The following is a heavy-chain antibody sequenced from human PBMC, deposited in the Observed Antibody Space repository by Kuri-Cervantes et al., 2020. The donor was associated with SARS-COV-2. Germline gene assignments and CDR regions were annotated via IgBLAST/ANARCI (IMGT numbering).Heavy chain of an antibody. J-gene: IGHJ6*02. CDR2: INPNSGGT. CDR3: ARARPRGQDIVVVPAAQKDYYYGMDV. D-gene: IGHD2-2*01. V-gene: IGHV1-2*04. CDR1: GYTFTGYY. Sequence: ASVKVSCKASGYTFTGYYMHWVRQAPGQGLEWMGWINPNSGGTNYAQKFQGWVTMTRDTSISTAYMELGRLRSDDTAVYYCARARPRGQDIVVVPAAQKDYYYGMDVWSQGTTVTVSS.